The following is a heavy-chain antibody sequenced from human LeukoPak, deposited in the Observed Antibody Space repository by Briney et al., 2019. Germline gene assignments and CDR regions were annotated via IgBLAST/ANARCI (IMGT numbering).Heavy chain of an antibody. V-gene: IGHV1-24*01. D-gene: IGHD6-13*01. CDR1: GYTLTELS. CDR2: FDPEDGET. J-gene: IGHJ6*03. CDR3: AREESIAAAGAPIYYYYYYMDV. Sequence: ASVKVSCKVSGYTLTELSMHWVRQAPGKGLEWMGGFDPEDGETIYAQKFQGRVTMTEDTSTDTAYMELSSLRSDDTAVYYCAREESIAAAGAPIYYYYYYMDVWGKGTTVTVSS.